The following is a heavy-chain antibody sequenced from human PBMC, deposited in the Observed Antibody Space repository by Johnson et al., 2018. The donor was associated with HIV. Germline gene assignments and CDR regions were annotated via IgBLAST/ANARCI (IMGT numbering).Heavy chain of an antibody. V-gene: IGHV3-15*01. Sequence: VQLVESGGGLVKPGGSLRLSCAASGFTFSNAWMSWVRQAPGKGLAWVGRIKSKTDGGTTDYAAPVTGRFPISRAVSKNTLYLQMNSLKTEDTAVYYCTTDWYSSSWYGALDAFDIWGQGTMVTVSS. J-gene: IGHJ3*02. D-gene: IGHD6-13*01. CDR2: IKSKTDGGTT. CDR3: TTDWYSSSWYGALDAFDI. CDR1: GFTFSNAW.